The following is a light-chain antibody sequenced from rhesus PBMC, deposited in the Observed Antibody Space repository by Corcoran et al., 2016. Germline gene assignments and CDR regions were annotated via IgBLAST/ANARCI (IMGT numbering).Light chain of an antibody. CDR2: DAT. J-gene: IGKJ4*01. V-gene: IGKV3-35*01. Sequence: EIVLTQSPATLSLSPGERATLSCRASQSVSSSLAWYQQKPGQAPRPLIYDATSRATGIPDRVSGSGSGTDFTLTISSLEPEDVGGYYCQQYSNWPTFGGGTKVELK. CDR3: QQYSNWPT. CDR1: QSVSSS.